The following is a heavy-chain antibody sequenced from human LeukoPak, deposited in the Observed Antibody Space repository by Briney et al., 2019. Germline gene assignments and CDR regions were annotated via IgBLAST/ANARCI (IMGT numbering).Heavy chain of an antibody. J-gene: IGHJ4*02. CDR2: IYYSGST. D-gene: IGHD2-2*01. CDR1: GGSISSGDYY. CDR3: ASVLIVPAAILY. V-gene: IGHV4-30-4*01. Sequence: SETLSLTCTVSGGSISSGDYYWSWIRQPPGKGLEWIGYIYYSGSTYHNPSLKSRVTISVDTSKNQFSLKLSSVTAADTAVYYCASVLIVPAAILYWGQGTLVTVSS.